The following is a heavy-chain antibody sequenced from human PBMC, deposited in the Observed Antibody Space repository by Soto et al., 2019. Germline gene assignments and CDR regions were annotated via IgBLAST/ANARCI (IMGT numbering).Heavy chain of an antibody. D-gene: IGHD6-13*01. CDR1: GYTFTSYG. J-gene: IGHJ6*02. V-gene: IGHV1-18*01. CDR3: ARGGRFKTRSGSWYILYYYYGMDV. CDR2: ISAYNGNT. Sequence: GASVKVSCKASGYTFTSYGISWVRQAPGQGLEWMGWISAYNGNTKYSQKFQGRVTITRDTSASTAYMELSSLRSEDTAVYYCARGGRFKTRSGSWYILYYYYGMDVWGQGTTVTVSS.